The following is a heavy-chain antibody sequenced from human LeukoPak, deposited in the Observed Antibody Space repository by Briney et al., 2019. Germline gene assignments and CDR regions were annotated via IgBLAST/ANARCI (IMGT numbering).Heavy chain of an antibody. J-gene: IGHJ6*03. CDR1: GFLFSAYE. D-gene: IGHD3/OR15-3a*01. V-gene: IGHV3-48*03. CDR2: INTSGSSI. Sequence: GGSLRLSCVASGFLFSAYEMNWVRQAPGKGLEWLSFINTSGSSIYYADSVKGRFTISRDNAKNTLYLQMNSLSAEDTAVYFCVRARLSKRDFWTDFGAYYYYMDVWGTGTTATVSS. CDR3: VRARLSKRDFWTDFGAYYYYMDV.